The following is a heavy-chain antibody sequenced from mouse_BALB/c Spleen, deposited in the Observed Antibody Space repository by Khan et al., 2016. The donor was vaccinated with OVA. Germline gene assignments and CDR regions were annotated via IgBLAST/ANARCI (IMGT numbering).Heavy chain of an antibody. J-gene: IGHJ2*01. Sequence: VQLKESGPELVRPGASVKISCTASGYSFTGYFMNWVMQSHGKSLEWIGRINPHIGETFYNKRFKEKATLTVDESSSTAHMEVRSLASEDSAVYYCTRIDRSDFDYWGQGTTLTVSS. CDR2: INPHIGET. D-gene: IGHD1-1*01. CDR3: TRIDRSDFDY. CDR1: GYSFTGYF. V-gene: IGHV1-20*02.